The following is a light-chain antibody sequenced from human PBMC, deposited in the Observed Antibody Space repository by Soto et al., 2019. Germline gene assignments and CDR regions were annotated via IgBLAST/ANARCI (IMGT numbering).Light chain of an antibody. CDR3: HQYGSSPPYT. CDR2: GAS. J-gene: IGKJ2*01. V-gene: IGKV3-20*01. CDR1: QSVSSSY. Sequence: DIVLTQSPGILSLSPGERATLSCRASQSVSSSYLAWYQQKPGQAPRLLIYGASNRATGIPGRFSASGSKTNFTLTITRLEPEDFAVYYCHQYGSSPPYTFGQGTKLEIK.